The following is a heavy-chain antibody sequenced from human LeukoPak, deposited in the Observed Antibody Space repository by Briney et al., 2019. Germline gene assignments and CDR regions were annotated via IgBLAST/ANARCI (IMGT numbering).Heavy chain of an antibody. CDR3: TTELLEYSGYDLEDFDY. CDR2: IKSKTDGGTT. D-gene: IGHD5-12*01. CDR1: GFTFSNAW. V-gene: IGHV3-15*01. Sequence: GGSLRPSCAASGFTFSNAWMSWVRQAPGKGLEWVGRIKSKTDGGTTDYAAPVKGRFTISRDDSKNTLYLQMNSLKTEDTAVYYCTTELLEYSGYDLEDFDYWGQGTLVTVSS. J-gene: IGHJ4*02.